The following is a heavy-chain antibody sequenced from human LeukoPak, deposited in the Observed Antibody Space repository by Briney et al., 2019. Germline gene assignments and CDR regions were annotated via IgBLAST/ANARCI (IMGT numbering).Heavy chain of an antibody. CDR3: VRDLLTLPQKYFDS. J-gene: IGHJ4*02. CDR1: GFNFGSYG. V-gene: IGHV3-30*02. Sequence: GGSLRLSCAASGFNFGSYGMHWVRQAPGKGLEWVAFIWHDGSNKYYGDSMKGRFTISRDNSKNTLYLQMSSLRAEDTAVYYCVRDLLTLPQKYFDSWGQGTLVSVSS. CDR2: IWHDGSNK. D-gene: IGHD3-9*01.